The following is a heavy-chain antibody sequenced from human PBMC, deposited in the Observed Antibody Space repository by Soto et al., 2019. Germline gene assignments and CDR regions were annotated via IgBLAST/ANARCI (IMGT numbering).Heavy chain of an antibody. CDR1: GGSFSSYY. D-gene: IGHD5-18*01. J-gene: IGHJ4*02. CDR3: ARSEARVLDY. V-gene: IGHV4-59*08. Sequence: SETLSLTCTVSGGSFSSYYRSWIRQSPGKGLEWIGYTHDSGSTNYNPSLKSRVTMSVDTSKNQFSLRLSSVPAADTAVYYCARSEARVLDYRGQGTLVTVPT. CDR2: THDSGST.